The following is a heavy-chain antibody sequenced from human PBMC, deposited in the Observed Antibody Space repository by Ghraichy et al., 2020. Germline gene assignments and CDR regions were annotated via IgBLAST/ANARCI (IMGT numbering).Heavy chain of an antibody. J-gene: IGHJ5*01. CDR3: VKGGISGSGWYDF. Sequence: GGSLRLSCSASGLTFSSYVMHWVRQAPGKGLEFVSAISSNGGRTDYADSVKGRFTISRDNSRNTLYLQMSNLRTEDTAVYYCVKGGISGSGWYDFWGQGTLVTVSS. V-gene: IGHV3-64D*06. CDR2: ISSNGGRT. CDR1: GLTFSSYV. D-gene: IGHD5-12*01.